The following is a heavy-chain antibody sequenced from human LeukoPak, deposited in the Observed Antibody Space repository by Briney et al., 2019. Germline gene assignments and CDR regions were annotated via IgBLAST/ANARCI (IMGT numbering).Heavy chain of an antibody. CDR3: ARGGRDGYNYYAFDI. J-gene: IGHJ3*02. V-gene: IGHV4-61*01. D-gene: IGHD5-24*01. CDR2: IHYSGST. CDR1: GGSVSSGSYY. Sequence: SETLSLTCTVSGGSVSSGSYYWSWIRQPPGKGLEWIGYIHYSGSTNYNPSLKSRVTISVDTSKNQFSLKLSSVTAADTAVYYCARGGRDGYNYYAFDIWGQGTMVTVSS.